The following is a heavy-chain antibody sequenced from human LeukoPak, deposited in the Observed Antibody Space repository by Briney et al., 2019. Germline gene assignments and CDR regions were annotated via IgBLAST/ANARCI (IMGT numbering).Heavy chain of an antibody. CDR3: ARGAYYDFWSRYYYYYGMDV. CDR1: GFTFSSYW. J-gene: IGHJ6*02. CDR2: INSDGSST. Sequence: GGSLRLSCAASGFTFSSYWMHWVRQAPGKGLVWVSRINSDGSSTSYADSVKGRFTISRDNAKNTLYLQMNSLRAEDTAVYYCARGAYYDFWSRYYYYYGMDVWGQGTTVTVSS. V-gene: IGHV3-74*01. D-gene: IGHD3-3*01.